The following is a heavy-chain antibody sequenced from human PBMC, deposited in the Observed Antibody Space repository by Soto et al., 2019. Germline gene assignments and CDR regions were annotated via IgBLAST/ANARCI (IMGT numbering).Heavy chain of an antibody. CDR2: IKQDGSEK. CDR3: ARESRGDIVVLPAAEDPYYYYGMDV. CDR1: GFTFSSYW. D-gene: IGHD2-2*01. V-gene: IGHV3-7*01. Sequence: EVQLVESGGGLVQPGGSLRLSCAASGFTFSSYWMSWVRQAPGKGLEWVANIKQDGSEKYYVDSVKGRFTISRDNAKNSLYLQMNSLRAEDTAVYYCARESRGDIVVLPAAEDPYYYYGMDVWGQGTTVTVSS. J-gene: IGHJ6*02.